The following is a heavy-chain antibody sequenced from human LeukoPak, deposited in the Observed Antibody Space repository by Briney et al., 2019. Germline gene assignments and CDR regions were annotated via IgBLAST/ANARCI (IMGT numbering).Heavy chain of an antibody. CDR1: GFSFSSYA. CDR3: ARGGNGEDDY. Sequence: PGRSLRLSCAASGFSFSSYAMHWVRQAPGKGLEWVAVISYDGGNKYYGDSVKGRFTISRDNAKNSLYLQMNSLRAEDTAEYYCARGGNGEDDYWGQGTLVTVSS. CDR2: ISYDGGNK. J-gene: IGHJ4*02. V-gene: IGHV3-30-3*01.